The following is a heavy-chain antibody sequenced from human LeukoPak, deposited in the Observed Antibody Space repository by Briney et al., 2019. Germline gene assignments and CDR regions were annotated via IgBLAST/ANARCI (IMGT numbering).Heavy chain of an antibody. J-gene: IGHJ5*02. CDR3: ARVGWAVGWFDP. CDR1: GGTFSSYT. CDR2: IIPILGIA. D-gene: IGHD1-26*01. Sequence: VASVKVSCKASGGTFSSYTISWVRQAPGQGLEWMGRIIPILGIANYAQKFQGRVTITADKSTSTAYMELSSLRSEDTAVYYCARVGWAVGWFDPWGQGTLVTVSS. V-gene: IGHV1-69*02.